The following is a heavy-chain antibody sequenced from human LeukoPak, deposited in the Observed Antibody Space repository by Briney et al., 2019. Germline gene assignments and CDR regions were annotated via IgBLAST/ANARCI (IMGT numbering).Heavy chain of an antibody. J-gene: IGHJ4*02. V-gene: IGHV4-39*07. CDR1: RGSVSTGSYY. Sequence: SETLSLTCTVSRGSVSTGSYYWAWIRQPPGKGLEWVGSLFHSGNSYYNPSLKSRVTISIDRSKNQFSLQLSSVTAADTALYYCARNFYDSSGYYIDHFYFDYRGQGTLVTVSS. CDR2: LFHSGNS. CDR3: ARNFYDSSGYYIDHFYFDY. D-gene: IGHD3-22*01.